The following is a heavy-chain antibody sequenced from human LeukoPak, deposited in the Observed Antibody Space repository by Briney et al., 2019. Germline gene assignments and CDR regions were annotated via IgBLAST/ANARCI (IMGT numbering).Heavy chain of an antibody. V-gene: IGHV3-21*01. CDR2: ISSSGTYI. D-gene: IGHD6-19*01. CDR1: GFAFSTYS. CDR3: ARDVFMAVAGNDALHI. J-gene: IGHJ3*02. Sequence: PGGSLRLSCKTSGFAFSTYSMNWVRQAPGKGLEWVSSISSSGTYIYYAESVKGRFTISRDNAKNALFLQMNSLTAEDTSVYYCARDVFMAVAGNDALHIWGQGTMVTVSS.